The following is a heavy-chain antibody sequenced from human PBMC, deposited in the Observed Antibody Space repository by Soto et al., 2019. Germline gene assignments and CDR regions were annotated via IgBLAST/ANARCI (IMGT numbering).Heavy chain of an antibody. CDR2: ISAYNGNT. J-gene: IGHJ4*02. CDR1: GYTFTSYG. CDR3: AREYCSGGSCYQRFDY. Sequence: ASVKVSCKASGYTFTSYGISWVRQAPGQGLEWMGWISAYNGNTNYAQKLQGRVTMTTDTSTSTAYMELRSLRSDDTAVYYCAREYCSGGSCYQRFDYWGQGTLVTVSS. V-gene: IGHV1-18*01. D-gene: IGHD2-15*01.